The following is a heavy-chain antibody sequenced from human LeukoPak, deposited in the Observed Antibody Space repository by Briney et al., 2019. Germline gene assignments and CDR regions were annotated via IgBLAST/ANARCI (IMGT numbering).Heavy chain of an antibody. Sequence: NPSETLSLTCTVPGGSISSYYWSWIRQPPGKGLEWIGEINHSGSTNYNPSLKSRVTISVDTSKNQFSLKLSSVTAADTAVYYCARGTMTTVTYYFDYWGQGTLVTVSS. V-gene: IGHV4-34*01. D-gene: IGHD4-17*01. CDR1: GGSISSYY. CDR2: INHSGST. J-gene: IGHJ4*02. CDR3: ARGTMTTVTYYFDY.